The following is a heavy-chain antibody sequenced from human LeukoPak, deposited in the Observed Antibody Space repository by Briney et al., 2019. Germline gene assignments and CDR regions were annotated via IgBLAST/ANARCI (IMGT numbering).Heavy chain of an antibody. CDR3: AREGGDSGSFLPFDY. CDR1: GASTNTHF. Sequence: SETLSLTCTVSGASTNTHFWSWIRQPAGKGLEWIGRIYFSGSSNYNPSLKSRVTMSEDTSNNQLSLKLTSVSAADTAVYYCAREGGDSGSFLPFDYWGQGTLVTVSS. CDR2: IYFSGSS. D-gene: IGHD3-10*01. J-gene: IGHJ4*02. V-gene: IGHV4-4*07.